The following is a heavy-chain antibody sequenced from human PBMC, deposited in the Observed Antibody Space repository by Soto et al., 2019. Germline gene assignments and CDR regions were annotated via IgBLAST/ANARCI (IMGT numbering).Heavy chain of an antibody. J-gene: IGHJ4*02. CDR3: ARDRLARGIPVAGRIDY. V-gene: IGHV3-21*02. CDR1: GFIFSQYS. D-gene: IGHD6-19*01. Sequence: EVQLVESGGGLVKPGGSLRLSCAASGFIFSQYSMNWVRQAPGKGLEWVSSISSTGALMYYADSVKGRFTISRDYADNSLYLQMNSLRVEDTAVYYCARDRLARGIPVAGRIDYWGQGALVTVSS. CDR2: ISSTGALM.